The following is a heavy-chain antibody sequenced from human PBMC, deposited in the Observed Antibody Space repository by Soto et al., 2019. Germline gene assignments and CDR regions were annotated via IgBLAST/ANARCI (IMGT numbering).Heavy chain of an antibody. CDR2: INPSGGNT. Sequence: ASVKVSCKASGYTFTSNYIHWVRRAPGQGLEWMGTINPSGGNTNYARKFQGRVTMTRDTSTSTVYMDLRSLTSEDTAVYYCARDHSISSSGAWWLDPWGQGALVTVSS. CDR3: ARDHSISSSGAWWLDP. CDR1: GYTFTSNY. D-gene: IGHD6-13*01. J-gene: IGHJ5*02. V-gene: IGHV1-46*01.